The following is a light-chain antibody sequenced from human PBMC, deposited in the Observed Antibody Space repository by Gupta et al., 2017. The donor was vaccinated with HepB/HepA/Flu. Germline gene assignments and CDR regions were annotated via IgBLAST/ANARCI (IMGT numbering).Light chain of an antibody. V-gene: IGKV1-39*01. CDR3: QKSYSTKCT. J-gene: IGKJ2*02. CDR2: AAS. Sequence: DIQMTKSPSSLSASVGDRVTITCRASQSISSYLNWYQQKPGKAPKLLIYAASSLQSGVPSRFSGSGSGTDVTLTISSRQPEEFATYYCQKSYSTKCTFGQGTKVEIK. CDR1: QSISSY.